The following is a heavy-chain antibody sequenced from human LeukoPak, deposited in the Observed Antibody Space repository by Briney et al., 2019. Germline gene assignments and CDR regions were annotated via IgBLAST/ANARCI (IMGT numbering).Heavy chain of an antibody. V-gene: IGHV3-74*01. CDR1: GFTFSSYW. Sequence: QPGGSLRLSCAASGFTFSSYWIHWVRQAPGKGLVWVSRINSDGSSTSYADSVKGRLTISRDNAKNTAYLQMNSLRAEDTALYYCARDPGYYYYGMDVWGQGTTVVVSS. CDR2: INSDGSST. CDR3: ARDPGYYYYGMDV. J-gene: IGHJ6*02.